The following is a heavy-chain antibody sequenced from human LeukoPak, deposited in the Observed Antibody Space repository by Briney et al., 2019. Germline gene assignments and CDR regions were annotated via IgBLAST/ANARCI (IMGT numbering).Heavy chain of an antibody. Sequence: GGSLRLSCAASGFTFSNAWMSWVRQAPGKGLEWVGRIKSKTDGGTTDYAAPVKGRFTISRDDSKNTLYLQMSSLKTEDTAVYYCTTWGTSWYNWFDPWGQGTLVTVSS. J-gene: IGHJ5*02. CDR1: GFTFSNAW. CDR3: TTWGTSWYNWFDP. D-gene: IGHD2-2*01. CDR2: IKSKTDGGTT. V-gene: IGHV3-15*01.